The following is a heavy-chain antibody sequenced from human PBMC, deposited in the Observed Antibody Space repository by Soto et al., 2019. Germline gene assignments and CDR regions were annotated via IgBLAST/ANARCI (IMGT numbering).Heavy chain of an antibody. J-gene: IGHJ3*02. CDR2: ISGSGGST. CDR1: GFTFSSYA. V-gene: IGHV3-23*01. D-gene: IGHD3-22*01. Sequence: PGGSLRLSCAASGFTFSSYAMSWVRQAPGKGLEWVSAISGSGGSTYYADSVKGRFTISRDNSKNTLYLQMNSLRGEDTAVYYCARGDYYDSSGPFSDAFDIWGQGTMVTVSS. CDR3: ARGDYYDSSGPFSDAFDI.